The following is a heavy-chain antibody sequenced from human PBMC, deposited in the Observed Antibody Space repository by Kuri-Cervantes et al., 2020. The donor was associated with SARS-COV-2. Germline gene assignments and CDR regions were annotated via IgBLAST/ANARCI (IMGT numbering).Heavy chain of an antibody. CDR1: GFTFSSYA. J-gene: IGHJ6*03. CDR2: ISGSGGST. V-gene: IGHV3-23*01. Sequence: LSLTCAASGFTFSSYAMSWVRQAPGKGLEWVSAISGSGGSTYYADSVKGRFTISRDNSKNTLYLHMNTLRAEDTAVYYCARPPYYYYYMDVWGKGTTVTVSS. CDR3: ARPPYYYYYMDV.